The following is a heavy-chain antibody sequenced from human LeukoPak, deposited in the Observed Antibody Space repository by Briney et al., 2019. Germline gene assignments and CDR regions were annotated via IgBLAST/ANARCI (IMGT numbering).Heavy chain of an antibody. CDR3: ARGVVVVAAYFDY. D-gene: IGHD2-15*01. CDR1: GGSFSDYY. V-gene: IGHV4-34*01. Sequence: SETLSLTCAVYGGSFSDYYWTWIRQPPGKGLEWIGEINHSGSTNYNPSLKSRVTISVDTSKKQFFLRLSSVTAADTAVYYCARGVVVVAAYFDYWGQGTLVTVSS. J-gene: IGHJ4*02. CDR2: INHSGST.